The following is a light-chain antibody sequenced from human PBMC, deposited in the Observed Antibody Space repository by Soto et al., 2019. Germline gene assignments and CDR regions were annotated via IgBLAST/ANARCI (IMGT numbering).Light chain of an antibody. V-gene: IGKV1-33*01. CDR1: QDIGNY. CDR3: QQYYSVPIT. J-gene: IGKJ5*01. CDR2: DAS. Sequence: DIQMTQSPSSLSASVGDRVTITCQASQDIGNYLNWYQQRPGKAPKLLILDASSLDTGVPSRFSGSGSGTDFTFTISSLQSEDIATYYCQQYYSVPITFGQGTRLEIK.